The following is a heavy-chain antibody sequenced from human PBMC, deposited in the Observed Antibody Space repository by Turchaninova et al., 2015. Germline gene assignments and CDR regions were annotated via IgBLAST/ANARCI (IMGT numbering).Heavy chain of an antibody. V-gene: IGHV1-3*04. J-gene: IGHJ5*02. CDR2: INTGNGNT. D-gene: IGHD3-16*01. CDR1: GYTFTTYT. Sequence: QVXLXQSXXEVKKXGASXXVSXXXSGYTFTTYTIPWVRQAPGQRLEWMGWINTGNGNTEYSQKFQGRVTITSDTSASTAYMELSSLRSEDTAVYYCARDGWGSLSDGWFDPWGQGSLVTVSS. CDR3: ARDGWGSLSDGWFDP.